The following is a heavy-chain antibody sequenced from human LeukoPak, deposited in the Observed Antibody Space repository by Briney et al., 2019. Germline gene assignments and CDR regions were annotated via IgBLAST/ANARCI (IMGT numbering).Heavy chain of an antibody. Sequence: ASVKVSCKASGYTFTCYYMHWVRQAPGQGREGRGIINPSGGRTSDAQKFQGRVTMTRDTSTSTVYMELSSLRSEDTAVYYCARDLPGWYDYWGQGTLVTVSS. CDR2: INPSGGRT. J-gene: IGHJ4*02. CDR1: GYTFTCYY. D-gene: IGHD6-19*01. V-gene: IGHV1-46*01. CDR3: ARDLPGWYDY.